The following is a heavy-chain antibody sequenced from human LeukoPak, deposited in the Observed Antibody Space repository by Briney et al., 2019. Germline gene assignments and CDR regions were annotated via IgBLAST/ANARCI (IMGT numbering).Heavy chain of an antibody. CDR2: ISYDGSNK. CDR3: ARSLAGSGSYYMVPDH. D-gene: IGHD3-10*01. CDR1: GFTFSSYA. V-gene: IGHV3-30*04. J-gene: IGHJ4*02. Sequence: GGSLRLSCAASGFTFSSYAMHWVRQAPGKGLEWVAVISYDGSNKYYADSVKGRLTISRDNSKNTLYLQMNSLRAEDTAVYYCARSLAGSGSYYMVPDHWGQGTLVTVSS.